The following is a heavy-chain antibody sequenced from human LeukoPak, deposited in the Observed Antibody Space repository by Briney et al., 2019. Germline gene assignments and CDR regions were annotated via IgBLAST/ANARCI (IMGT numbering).Heavy chain of an antibody. D-gene: IGHD3-10*02. Sequence: GGSLRLSCAASGFSVSDNGMNWVRQAPGKGLEWVSYISSSGSTIYYADSVKGRFAISRDNAKNSLYLQMNSLRAEDTAVYYCAELGITMIGGVWGKGTTVAISS. CDR1: GFSVSDNG. CDR3: AELGITMIGGV. CDR2: ISSSGSTI. V-gene: IGHV3-48*03. J-gene: IGHJ6*04.